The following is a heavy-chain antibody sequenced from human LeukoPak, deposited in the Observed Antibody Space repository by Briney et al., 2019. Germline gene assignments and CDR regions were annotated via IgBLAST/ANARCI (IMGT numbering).Heavy chain of an antibody. CDR2: ISGSGGST. CDR3: AYPRNYDILTGYFDY. D-gene: IGHD3-9*01. J-gene: IGHJ4*02. V-gene: IGHV3-23*01. Sequence: PGGSLRLSCAASGFTFSSYAMSWVRQAPGKGLEWVSAISGSGGSTYYADSVKGRFTISRDNSKNTLYLQMNSLRAEDTAAYYCAYPRNYDILTGYFDYWGQGTLVTVSS. CDR1: GFTFSSYA.